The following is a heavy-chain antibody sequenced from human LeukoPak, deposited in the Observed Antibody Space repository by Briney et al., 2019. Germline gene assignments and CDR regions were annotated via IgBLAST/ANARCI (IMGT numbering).Heavy chain of an antibody. CDR2: IYPGDSDT. V-gene: IGHV5-51*01. CDR1: GYSFTTYW. D-gene: IGHD1-26*01. J-gene: IGHJ3*02. CDR3: ASPRVGATAFDI. Sequence: GESLKISCQCSGYSFTTYWIGWVRQMPGKGLEWMGIIYPGDSDTRYGPSFQGHVTISVDKSISTAYLQWSSLKASDTAMYYCASPRVGATAFDIWGQGTLVTVSS.